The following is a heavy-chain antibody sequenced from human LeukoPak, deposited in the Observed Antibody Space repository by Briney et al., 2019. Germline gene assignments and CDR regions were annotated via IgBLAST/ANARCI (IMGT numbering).Heavy chain of an antibody. Sequence: SETLSLTCTVSGGSISSSSYYWGWIRQPPGKGLEWIGSIYYSGSTYYNPSLKSRVTISVDTSKNQFSLKLSSVTAADTAVYYCARSRKWELLGVVFDYWGQGTLVTVSS. CDR1: GGSISSSSYY. V-gene: IGHV4-39*07. D-gene: IGHD1-26*01. CDR3: ARSRKWELLGVVFDY. J-gene: IGHJ4*02. CDR2: IYYSGST.